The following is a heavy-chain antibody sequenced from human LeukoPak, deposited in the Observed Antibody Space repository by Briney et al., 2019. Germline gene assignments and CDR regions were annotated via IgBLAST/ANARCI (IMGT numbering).Heavy chain of an antibody. D-gene: IGHD3-22*01. CDR1: GASISSGSHH. Sequence: PSKTLSLTCTVSGASISSGSHHWGWFRQSPGKGLEWIGSIYYSRTTYYNPSLNSRVTISVVTSKNQFSLQLNSVTAADTAVYYCARLGYYYDSSGYYPPFDYWGQGTLVTVSS. J-gene: IGHJ4*02. CDR3: ARLGYYYDSSGYYPPFDY. V-gene: IGHV4-39*01. CDR2: IYYSRTT.